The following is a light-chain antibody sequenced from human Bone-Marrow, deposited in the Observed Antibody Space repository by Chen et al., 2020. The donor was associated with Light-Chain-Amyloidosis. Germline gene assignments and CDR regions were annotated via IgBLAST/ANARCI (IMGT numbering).Light chain of an antibody. V-gene: IGKV1-12*01. CDR1: QGVSGW. J-gene: IGKJ4*02. CDR2: SAS. CDR3: QQTVGFPRT. Sequence: DIQMTQSPSSVSASVGDRVTITCRASQGVSGWLAWYQQNPEKPPKLLIYSASSLQSGVPSRFSGSGSGTAFTLTITSRRPEEFATYDCQQTVGFPRTFGGGTKVEIK.